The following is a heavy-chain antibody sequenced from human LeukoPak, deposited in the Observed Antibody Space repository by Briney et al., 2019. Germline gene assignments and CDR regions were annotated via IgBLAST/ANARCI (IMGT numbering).Heavy chain of an antibody. Sequence: SETLSLTCTVSGGSISSSDYYWGWIRQPPGKGLEWIGCIYYTGSSYYNPSLKSRVTISVDTSNNQFSLKLSSVTAADTALYYCARSDDYSNEYFDSWGQGTLVTVSS. V-gene: IGHV4-39*07. CDR3: ARSDDYSNEYFDS. D-gene: IGHD4-11*01. J-gene: IGHJ4*02. CDR1: GGSISSSDYY. CDR2: IYYTGSS.